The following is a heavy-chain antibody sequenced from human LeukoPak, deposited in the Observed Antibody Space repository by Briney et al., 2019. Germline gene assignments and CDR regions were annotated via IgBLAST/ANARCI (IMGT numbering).Heavy chain of an antibody. Sequence: PSETLSLTCTVSGGSISGFYWSWIRQPPGKGLQYIAYMYYSGNTSYNPSLKSRVSISVDTSKNQFSLKLSSVTAADTAVYYCARVSGYYEKTFDYWGQGTLVTVSS. D-gene: IGHD3-22*01. CDR3: ARVSGYYEKTFDY. CDR2: MYYSGNT. J-gene: IGHJ4*02. V-gene: IGHV4-59*08. CDR1: GGSISGFY.